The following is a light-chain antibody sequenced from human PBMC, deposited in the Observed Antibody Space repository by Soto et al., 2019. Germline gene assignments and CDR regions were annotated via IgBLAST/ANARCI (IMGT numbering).Light chain of an antibody. Sequence: EIVLTQSPGSLSLSPGQRATLSCRASQSVDTTFFAWYQKKPGQAPRLLIYGASKRATGIPDRFSGSGSGTDFTLIISILAPEDFAVYYCQQYMSSVTFGQGTKVEIK. V-gene: IGKV3-20*01. CDR3: QQYMSSVT. J-gene: IGKJ1*01. CDR2: GAS. CDR1: QSVDTTF.